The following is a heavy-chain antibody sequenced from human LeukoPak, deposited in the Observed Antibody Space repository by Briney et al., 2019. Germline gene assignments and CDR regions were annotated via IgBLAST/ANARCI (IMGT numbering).Heavy chain of an antibody. CDR2: INHSGST. J-gene: IGHJ4*02. CDR3: ARVLAARQLDY. D-gene: IGHD6-6*01. V-gene: IGHV4-34*01. CDR1: GGSFSGYY. Sequence: SETLSLTCAVYGGSFSGYYWSWIRQPPGKGLEWIGEINHSGSTNYNPSLKSRVTISVDKSKNQFSLKLSSVTAADTAVYYCARVLAARQLDYWGQGTLVTVSS.